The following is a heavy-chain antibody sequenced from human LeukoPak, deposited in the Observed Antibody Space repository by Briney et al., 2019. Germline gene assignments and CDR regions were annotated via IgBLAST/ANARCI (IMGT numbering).Heavy chain of an antibody. CDR3: ARDGCSTGSCYSNYFDQ. CDR2: IYYSGGT. CDR1: GGSISSYY. J-gene: IGHJ4*02. D-gene: IGHD2-15*01. Sequence: SETLSLTCTVSGGSISSYYWGWIRQPLGKRLEWIGSIYYSGGTNYNPSLKGRVTISIDMSKTQFSLKLSSVTAADTAVYYCARDGCSTGSCYSNYFDQWGQGTLVTVSS. V-gene: IGHV4-59*01.